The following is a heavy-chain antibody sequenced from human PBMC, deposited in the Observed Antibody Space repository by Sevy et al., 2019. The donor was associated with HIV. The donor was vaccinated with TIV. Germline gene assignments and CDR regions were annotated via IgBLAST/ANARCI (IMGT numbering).Heavy chain of an antibody. D-gene: IGHD2-8*01. J-gene: IGHJ4*01. CDR3: ARDHCTDGACFKSGYFDY. CDR1: GFTFGNHA. Sequence: GGSLRLSCAASGFTFGNHAIHWVRQAPGKGLEWVAIISFDGRNERYADSVKGRFTISRDNSKNPVYLQMTRLRTEDVAVYYCARDHCTDGACFKSGYFDYWGQGTLVTVSS. CDR2: ISFDGRNE. V-gene: IGHV3-30*04.